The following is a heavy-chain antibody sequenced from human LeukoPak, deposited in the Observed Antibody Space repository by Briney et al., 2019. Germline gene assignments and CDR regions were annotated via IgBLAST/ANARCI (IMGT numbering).Heavy chain of an antibody. J-gene: IGHJ3*02. V-gene: IGHV3-9*01. D-gene: IGHD1-26*01. CDR1: GFTFDDYA. CDR3: AKVFGSTHAFDI. CDR2: ISWNSGSI. Sequence: GRSLRLSCAASGFTFDDYAMHWVRQAPGKGLEWVSGISWNSGSIGHADSVKGRFTISRDNAKNSLYLQMNSLRAEDTALYYCAKVFGSTHAFDIWGQGTMVTVSS.